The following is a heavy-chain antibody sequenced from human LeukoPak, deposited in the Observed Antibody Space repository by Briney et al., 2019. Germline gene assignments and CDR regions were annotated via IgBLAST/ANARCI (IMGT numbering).Heavy chain of an antibody. CDR1: GFTFSSYA. CDR3: ARDTGRYDILTGYYTFDY. D-gene: IGHD3-9*01. J-gene: IGHJ4*02. V-gene: IGHV3-30-3*01. Sequence: GRSLRLSCAASGFTFSSYAMHWVRQAPGKGLEWVAVISYDGSNKYYADSVKGRFTISRDNSKNTLYLQTNSLRAEDTAVYYCARDTGRYDILTGYYTFDYWGQGTLVTVSS. CDR2: ISYDGSNK.